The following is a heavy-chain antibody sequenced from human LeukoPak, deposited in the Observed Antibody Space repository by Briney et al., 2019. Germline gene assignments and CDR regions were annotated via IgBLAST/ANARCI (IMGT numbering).Heavy chain of an antibody. CDR2: ISAYNGNT. D-gene: IGHD2-2*01. CDR1: GYTFTSYG. V-gene: IGHV1-18*01. CDR3: ARDLVVVVPAAILDY. J-gene: IGHJ4*02. Sequence: EASVKVSCKASGYTFTSYGISWVRQAPGQGLEWMGWISAYNGNTNYAQKLQGRVTMTTDTSTSTAYMELRSLRSGDTAVYYCARDLVVVVPAAILDYWGQGTLVTVSS.